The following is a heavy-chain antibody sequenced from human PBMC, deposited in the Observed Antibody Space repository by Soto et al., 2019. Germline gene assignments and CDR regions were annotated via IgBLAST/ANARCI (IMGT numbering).Heavy chain of an antibody. Sequence: RLSCAASGFTFSSYAMSWVRQAPGKGLEWVSAISGSGGSTYYADSVKGRFTISRDNSKNTLYLQMNSLRAEDTAVYYCAKDYVTEGVPQVDYWGQGTLVTVSS. V-gene: IGHV3-23*01. CDR3: AKDYVTEGVPQVDY. CDR2: ISGSGGST. CDR1: GFTFSSYA. D-gene: IGHD3-10*01. J-gene: IGHJ4*02.